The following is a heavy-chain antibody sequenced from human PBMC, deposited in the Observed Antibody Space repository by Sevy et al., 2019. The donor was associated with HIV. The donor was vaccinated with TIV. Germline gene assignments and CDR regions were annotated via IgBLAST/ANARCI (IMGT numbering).Heavy chain of an antibody. CDR3: ARPTSGLSEYEPLDNARFYGMDV. D-gene: IGHD1-20*01. V-gene: IGHV3-21*01. J-gene: IGHJ6*02. CDR2: ITSSSSFI. Sequence: GGSLRLSCAASGFTFRSYSMNWARQAPGRGLEWVSSITSSSSFILYADSVKGRFTISRDNAKNSLFLQMNGLRAEDTAVYYCARPTSGLSEYEPLDNARFYGMDVWGQGTTVTVSS. CDR1: GFTFRSYS.